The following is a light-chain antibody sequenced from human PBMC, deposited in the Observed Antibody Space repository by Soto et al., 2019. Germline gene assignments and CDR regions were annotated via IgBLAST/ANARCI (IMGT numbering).Light chain of an antibody. CDR1: SSDVGGYNY. CDR3: CSYAGSYTLV. Sequence: QSVLTQPRSVSGSPGQSVTISCTATSSDVGGYNYVSWYQQHPGKAPKLMIYDVTKRPSGVPDRFSGSKSGNTASLTISGLQAEGEADYYCCSYAGSYTLVFGGGTKVTVL. V-gene: IGLV2-11*01. CDR2: DVT. J-gene: IGLJ2*01.